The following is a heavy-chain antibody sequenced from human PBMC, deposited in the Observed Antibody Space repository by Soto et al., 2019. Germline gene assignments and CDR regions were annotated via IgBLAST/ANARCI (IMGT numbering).Heavy chain of an antibody. D-gene: IGHD2-15*01. CDR2: ISSSGSTI. V-gene: IGHV3-11*01. Sequence: PGGSLRLSCAASGFTFSDYYMSWIRQAPGKGLEWVSYISSSGSTIYYADSVKGRFTISRDNAKNSLYLQMNSLRAEDTAVYYCARDRVLGYCSGGSCYPVLFDIWGQGTMVTVSS. CDR1: GFTFSDYY. J-gene: IGHJ3*02. CDR3: ARDRVLGYCSGGSCYPVLFDI.